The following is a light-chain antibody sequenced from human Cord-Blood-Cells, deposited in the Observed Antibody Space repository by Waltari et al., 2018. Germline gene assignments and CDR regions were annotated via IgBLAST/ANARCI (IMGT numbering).Light chain of an antibody. CDR1: KIGSKS. CDR3: QVWDSSSDRWV. J-gene: IGLJ3*02. V-gene: IGLV3-21*04. Sequence: SYVLTQPPSVSVAPGKTARITCGGNKIGSKSVHWYQQKPGQAPVLVIYYDSDRPSGIPERFSGSNSGNTATLTISRVEAGDEADYYCQVWDSSSDRWVFGGGTKLTVL. CDR2: YDS.